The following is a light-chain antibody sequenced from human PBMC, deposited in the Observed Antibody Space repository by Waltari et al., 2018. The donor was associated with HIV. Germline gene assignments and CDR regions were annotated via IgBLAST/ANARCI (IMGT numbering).Light chain of an antibody. CDR2: AAS. CDR3: QQYSSSQWT. CDR1: QSIINNY. Sequence: EIVFTQSPGTLSLSPGERATLSCRASQSIINNYLAWFQQRPGQAPRLLIYAASSRATGTPDRFSGSGSGTDFTLTISRLEPEDFAVYYCQQYSSSQWTFGQGTKVEIK. V-gene: IGKV3-20*01. J-gene: IGKJ1*01.